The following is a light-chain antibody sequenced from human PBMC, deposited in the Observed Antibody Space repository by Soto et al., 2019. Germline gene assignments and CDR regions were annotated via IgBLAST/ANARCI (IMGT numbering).Light chain of an antibody. CDR1: QSLVFSDGNIY. CDR3: MQGTRCLWT. J-gene: IGKJ1*01. Sequence: DVVLTQSPLSLPVALGQPASISCRSSQSLVFSDGNIYLNWFQQRPGQSPRRLIYKVSNRDSGVTERFSGSGSGTDFTLRIRRVEAEYVWVYYCMQGTRCLWTFGQGTNVEIK. V-gene: IGKV2-30*01. CDR2: KVS.